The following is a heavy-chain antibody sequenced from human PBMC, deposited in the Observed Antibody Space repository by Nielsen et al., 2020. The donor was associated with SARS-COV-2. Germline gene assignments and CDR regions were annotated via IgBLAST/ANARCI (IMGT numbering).Heavy chain of an antibody. CDR2: ISSSSSTI. CDR1: GFTFSSYS. Sequence: LSLTCAASGFTFSSYSMNWVRQAPGKGLEWVSYISSSSSTIYYADSVKGRFTISRDNAKNSLYLQMNSLRAEDTAVYYCARDQIPYYYDSSGSYYYYYYGMDVWGQGTTVTVSS. D-gene: IGHD3-22*01. CDR3: ARDQIPYYYDSSGSYYYYYYGMDV. J-gene: IGHJ6*02. V-gene: IGHV3-48*01.